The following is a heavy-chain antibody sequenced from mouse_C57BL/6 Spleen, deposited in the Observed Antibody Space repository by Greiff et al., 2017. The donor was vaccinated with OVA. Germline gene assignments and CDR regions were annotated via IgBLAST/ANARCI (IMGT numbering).Heavy chain of an antibody. J-gene: IGHJ3*01. CDR3: ASDDGYYEAY. D-gene: IGHD2-3*01. V-gene: IGHV5-17*01. CDR2: ISSGSSTI. CDR1: GFTFSDYG. Sequence: DVMLVESGGGLVKPGGSLKLSCAASGFTFSDYGMHWVRQAPEKGLEWVAYISSGSSTIYYADTVKGRFTISRDNAKNTLFLQMTSLRSEDTAMYYCASDDGYYEAYWGQGTLVTVSA.